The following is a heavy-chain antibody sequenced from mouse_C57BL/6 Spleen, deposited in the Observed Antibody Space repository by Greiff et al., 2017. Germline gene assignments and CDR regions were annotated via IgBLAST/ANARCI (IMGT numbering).Heavy chain of an antibody. J-gene: IGHJ2*01. Sequence: EVKLVESGGGLVQPGGSLSLSCAASGFTFTDYYMSWVRQPPGKALEWLGFIRNKANGYTTDYSSSVKGRFTISRDNSKSILYLQMNALRAEDSATYYCARYSRSNPFDYWGQGTTLTVSS. D-gene: IGHD2-5*01. CDR1: GFTFTDYY. CDR3: ARYSRSNPFDY. V-gene: IGHV7-3*01. CDR2: IRNKANGYTT.